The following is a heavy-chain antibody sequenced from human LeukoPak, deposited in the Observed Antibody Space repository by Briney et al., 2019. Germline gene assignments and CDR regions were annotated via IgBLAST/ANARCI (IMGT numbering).Heavy chain of an antibody. CDR1: RFTFSSYA. V-gene: IGHV3-23*01. D-gene: IGHD6-19*01. Sequence: TGGSLRLSCAASRFTFSSYAMSWVRQAPGKGLEWVSAISGCGGSTYYADSVKGRFTISRDNSKNTLYLQMNSLRAEDTAVYYCAKERLVAVAGTLDYWGQGTLVTVSS. CDR2: ISGCGGST. CDR3: AKERLVAVAGTLDY. J-gene: IGHJ4*02.